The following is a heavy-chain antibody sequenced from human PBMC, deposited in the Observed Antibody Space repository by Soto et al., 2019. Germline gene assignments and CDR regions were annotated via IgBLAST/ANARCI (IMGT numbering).Heavy chain of an antibody. Sequence: SQTLSLTCAISGDSVSGNSAAWNWIRQSPSRGLEWLGRTYYRSRWYNDYAVSVKSRITVTPDTSKNQFSLHLNSVTREDTAVYYSAREVAYYVSSDSCLDYWGQGALVTVSS. V-gene: IGHV6-1*01. CDR1: GDSVSGNSAA. CDR2: TYYRSRWYN. D-gene: IGHD2-2*01. CDR3: AREVAYYVSSDSCLDY. J-gene: IGHJ4*02.